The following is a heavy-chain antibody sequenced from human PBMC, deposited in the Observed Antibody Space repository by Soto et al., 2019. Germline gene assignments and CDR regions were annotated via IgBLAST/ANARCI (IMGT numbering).Heavy chain of an antibody. J-gene: IGHJ4*02. V-gene: IGHV4-34*01. D-gene: IGHD3-3*01. CDR1: GGSFSGYY. CDR2: INHSGST. Sequence: QVQLQQWGAGLLKPSETLSLTCAVYGGSFSGYYWSWIRQPPGKGLEGIGEINHSGSTNYNPSLKSRVTISVDTSKKQFSLKLSSVTAADTAVYYCARGGATIFGVVITLYYFDYWGQGTLVTVSS. CDR3: ARGGATIFGVVITLYYFDY.